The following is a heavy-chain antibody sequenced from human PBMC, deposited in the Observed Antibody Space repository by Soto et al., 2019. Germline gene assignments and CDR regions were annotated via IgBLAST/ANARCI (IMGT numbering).Heavy chain of an antibody. CDR3: SSTRAYDSSDYSGFHSGMDV. CDR1: GFTFDDYA. D-gene: IGHD3-22*01. CDR2: LSWNGVTI. Sequence: EVQLVESGGDLVQPGRSLRLSCAASGFTFDDYAMHWVRQVPGKGLQWVSGLSWNGVTIGYAASVKGRFTISRYNAKKSLYTQRNGLRHACTALYYCSSTRAYDSSDYSGFHSGMDVWGLGTTVAVSS. V-gene: IGHV3-9*01. J-gene: IGHJ6*02.